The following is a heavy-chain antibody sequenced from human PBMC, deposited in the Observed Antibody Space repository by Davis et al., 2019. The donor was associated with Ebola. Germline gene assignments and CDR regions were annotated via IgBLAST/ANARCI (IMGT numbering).Heavy chain of an antibody. Sequence: PSQTLSPTFPIPGDSVSSGGWNWIRQSPSRGLEWLGRTYYNSKWYNDYAVSVKSRITINPDTSKNQFSLQLNSVTPEDTALYYCTRGWLRGGMDVWGEGTTVTV. D-gene: IGHD5-18*01. CDR3: TRGWLRGGMDV. CDR2: TYYNSKWYN. CDR1: GDSVSSGG. V-gene: IGHV6-1*01. J-gene: IGHJ6*02.